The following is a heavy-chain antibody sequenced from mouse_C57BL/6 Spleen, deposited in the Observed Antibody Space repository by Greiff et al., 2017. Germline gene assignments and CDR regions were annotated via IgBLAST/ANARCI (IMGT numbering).Heavy chain of an antibody. CDR2: ISSGGDYI. CDR3: TRGRNYYGSSFYAMDY. CDR1: GFTFSSYA. Sequence: EVQGVESGEGLVKPGGSLKLSCAASGFTFSSYAMSWVRQTPEKRLEWVAYISSGGDYIYYADTVKGRFTITRDNARNTLYLQMSSLKSEDTAMYYCTRGRNYYGSSFYAMDYWGQGTSVTVSS. J-gene: IGHJ4*01. D-gene: IGHD1-1*01. V-gene: IGHV5-9-1*02.